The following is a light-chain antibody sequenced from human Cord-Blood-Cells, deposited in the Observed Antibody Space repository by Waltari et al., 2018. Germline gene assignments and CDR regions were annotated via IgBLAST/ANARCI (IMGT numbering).Light chain of an antibody. CDR2: DVS. J-gene: IGLJ1*01. CDR3: SSYTSSSTLYV. CDR1: SSDVGGYNY. Sequence: SSDVGGYNYVSWYQQHPGKAPKLMIYDVSNRPSGVSNRFSGSKSGNTASLTISGLQAEDEADYYCSSYTSSSTLYVFGTGTKVTVL. V-gene: IGLV2-14*04.